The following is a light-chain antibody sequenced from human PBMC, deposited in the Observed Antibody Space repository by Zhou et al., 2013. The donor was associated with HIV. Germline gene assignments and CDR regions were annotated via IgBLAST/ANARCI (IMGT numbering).Light chain of an antibody. CDR3: QQYDSYPWT. CDR1: QSISSY. Sequence: DIQMTQSPSSLSASVGDRVTITCRASQSISSYLNWYQQKPGKAPKLLMYKASTLQSGVPSRFSGTGSGTEYTLTITNLQPDDYATYFCQQYDSYPWTFGQGTKVEIK. J-gene: IGKJ1*01. CDR2: KAS. V-gene: IGKV1-5*03.